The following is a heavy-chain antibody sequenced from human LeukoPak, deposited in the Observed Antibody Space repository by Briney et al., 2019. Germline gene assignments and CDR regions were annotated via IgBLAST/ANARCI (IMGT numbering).Heavy chain of an antibody. CDR1: GGSISSSSYY. D-gene: IGHD1-26*01. V-gene: IGHV4-39*01. J-gene: IGHJ5*02. Sequence: SETLSLTCTVSGGSISSSSYYWGWIRQPPGKGLEWIGSIYYSGSTYYNPSLRSRVTISVDTSKNHFSLKLRSVTAADTAVYYCAKHGELLSWFDPWGQGTQVTVSS. CDR2: IYYSGST. CDR3: AKHGELLSWFDP.